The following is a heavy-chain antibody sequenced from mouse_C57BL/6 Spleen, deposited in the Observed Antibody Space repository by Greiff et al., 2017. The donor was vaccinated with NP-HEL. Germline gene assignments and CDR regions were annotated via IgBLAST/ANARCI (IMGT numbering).Heavy chain of an antibody. Sequence: EVQLVESGGDLVKPGGSLKLSCAASGFTFSSYGMSWVRQTPDKRLEWVATISSGGSYTYYPDSVKGRFTISRDNAKNTLYLQMSSLKSEDTAMYYCARPPLDYDEFAYWGQGTLVTVSA. CDR3: ARPPLDYDEFAY. J-gene: IGHJ3*01. CDR2: ISSGGSYT. CDR1: GFTFSSYG. V-gene: IGHV5-6*01. D-gene: IGHD2-4*01.